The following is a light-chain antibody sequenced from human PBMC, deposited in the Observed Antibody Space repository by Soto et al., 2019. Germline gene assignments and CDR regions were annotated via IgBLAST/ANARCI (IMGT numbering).Light chain of an antibody. Sequence: QSLLTQPPSVSGAPGQRVTISCTGSRSNIGAGYDVHWYQQLPGTAPKLLIYGNSNRPSGVPDRFSGSRSGTSASLAITGLQAEDEADYYCQSYDSSLSVVVFGGGTKLTVL. CDR3: QSYDSSLSVVV. CDR1: RSNIGAGYD. V-gene: IGLV1-40*01. J-gene: IGLJ2*01. CDR2: GNS.